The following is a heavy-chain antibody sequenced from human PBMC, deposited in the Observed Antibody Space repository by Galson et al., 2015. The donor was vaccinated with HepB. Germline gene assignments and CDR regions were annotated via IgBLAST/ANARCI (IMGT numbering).Heavy chain of an antibody. CDR1: GFTFSNAW. Sequence: SLRLSCAASGFTFSNAWMNWVRQAPGKGLEWVGRIKSKTDGGTTDYAAPAKGRFTISRDESKNTLYLQMNSLKTEYTAVYYCTTEAGAPCYDDVWGSYRPSYDFDYWGQGTLVTVSS. CDR2: IKSKTDGGTT. V-gene: IGHV3-15*07. D-gene: IGHD3-16*02. CDR3: TTEAGAPCYDDVWGSYRPSYDFDY. J-gene: IGHJ4*02.